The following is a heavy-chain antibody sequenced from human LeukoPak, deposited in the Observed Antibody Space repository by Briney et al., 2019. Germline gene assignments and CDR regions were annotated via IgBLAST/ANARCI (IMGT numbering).Heavy chain of an antibody. CDR1: DGSISSYY. Sequence: SETLSLTCTVSDGSISSYYWSWIRQPAGKGLEWIGRIYTSGSTNYNPSLKSRVTISVDKSKNQFSLKLSSVTAADTAVYYCARGYSSSWPSRDYYYYYMDVWGKGTTVTVSS. J-gene: IGHJ6*03. CDR3: ARGYSSSWPSRDYYYYYMDV. CDR2: IYTSGST. D-gene: IGHD6-13*01. V-gene: IGHV4-4*07.